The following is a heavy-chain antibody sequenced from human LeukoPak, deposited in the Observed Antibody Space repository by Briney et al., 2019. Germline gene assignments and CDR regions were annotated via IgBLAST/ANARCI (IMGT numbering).Heavy chain of an antibody. Sequence: PSETLSLTCTVSGGSISSGGYYWSWIRQHPGKGLEWIGYISYSGNTYYNPSLKSRVTISVDTSKNQFSLKLSSVTAADTAVYYCARARSYYDFWSGYSPRGDWFDPWGQGTLVTVSS. CDR3: ARARSYYDFWSGYSPRGDWFDP. D-gene: IGHD3-3*01. V-gene: IGHV4-31*03. CDR2: ISYSGNT. CDR1: GGSISSGGYY. J-gene: IGHJ5*02.